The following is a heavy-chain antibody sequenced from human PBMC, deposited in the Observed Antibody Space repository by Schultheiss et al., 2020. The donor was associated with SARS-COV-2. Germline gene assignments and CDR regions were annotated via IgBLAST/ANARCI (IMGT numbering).Heavy chain of an antibody. CDR1: GFSVTSDY. CDR3: ARATRVESLFSVRGGSFDF. D-gene: IGHD5-24*01. V-gene: IGHV4-59*02. J-gene: IGHJ4*02. Sequence: GSLRLSCAASGFSVTSDYMSWVRQAPGKGLEQVGNIYYTGITKYSPSLKSRITISVDTSKKQFSLRLGSVTAADTAVYYCARATRVESLFSVRGGSFDFWGRGALVTVSS. CDR2: IYYTGIT.